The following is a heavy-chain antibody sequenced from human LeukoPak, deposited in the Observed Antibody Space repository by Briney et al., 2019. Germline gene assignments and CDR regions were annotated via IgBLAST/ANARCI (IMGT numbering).Heavy chain of an antibody. D-gene: IGHD6-19*01. J-gene: IGHJ4*02. CDR2: ISSSGSSI. CDR3: ARKTYSSDWYVPFDY. Sequence: GGSLRLSCAASGFTFSSYDMNWVRQAPGKGLEWISYISSSGSSIYYADSVKGRFTISRDNAKSSLYLQMNSLRAEDTALYYCARKTYSSDWYVPFDYWGQGTLVTVSS. CDR1: GFTFSSYD. V-gene: IGHV3-48*03.